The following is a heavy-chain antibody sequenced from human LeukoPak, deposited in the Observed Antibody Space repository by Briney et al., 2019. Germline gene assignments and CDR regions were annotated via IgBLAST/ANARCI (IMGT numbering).Heavy chain of an antibody. V-gene: IGHV1-2*02. CDR1: GYTFTGYY. J-gene: IGHJ5*02. CDR3: ARGFGVIITGGNNWFDP. CDR2: INPNSGGT. Sequence: ASVKVSCKASGYTFTGYYMHWVRQAPGQGLEWMGWINPNSGGTNYAQKFQGRVTMTRDTSISTAYMELSRLRSDDTAVYYCARGFGVIITGGNNWFDPWGLGTLVTVSS. D-gene: IGHD3-10*01.